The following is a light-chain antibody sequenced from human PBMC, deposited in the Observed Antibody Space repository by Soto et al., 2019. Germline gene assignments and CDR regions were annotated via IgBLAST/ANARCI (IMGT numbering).Light chain of an antibody. J-gene: IGKJ2*01. V-gene: IGKV3-20*01. CDR3: QQYGSSPYT. CDR1: QSVSSSY. Sequence: EIVLTQSPGTLSLSPVERATLSCRASQSVSSSYLAWYQQKPGQAPRRLIYGASSRATGIPDRFSGSGSGTDFTLTISRLEPEDFAVYYCQQYGSSPYTFGQGTKLEI. CDR2: GAS.